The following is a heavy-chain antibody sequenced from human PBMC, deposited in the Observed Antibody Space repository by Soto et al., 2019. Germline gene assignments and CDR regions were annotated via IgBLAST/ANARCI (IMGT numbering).Heavy chain of an antibody. V-gene: IGHV3-23*01. J-gene: IGHJ3*01. Sequence: GGSLRLSCAASGFTFGNYAMNWVRQAPGKGLEWISSISDPGTSTYYANSVKGRFSMSRDNSKNTLFLQMNRLRADDTAVYFCAKSLVTPSDAFDLWGRGTLVTVPS. CDR1: GFTFGNYA. D-gene: IGHD2-21*02. CDR2: ISDPGTST. CDR3: AKSLVTPSDAFDL.